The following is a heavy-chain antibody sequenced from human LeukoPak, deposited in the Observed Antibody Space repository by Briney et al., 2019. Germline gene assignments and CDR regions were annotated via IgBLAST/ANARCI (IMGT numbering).Heavy chain of an antibody. CDR2: IYYSGST. CDR1: GGSISNYW. CDR3: ATGYNYGLDV. V-gene: IGHV4-59*08. J-gene: IGHJ6*02. Sequence: SETLSLTCTVSGGSISNYWCNWIRQPPGKGLEWIGYIYYSGSTNSSPSLKSRVTSSLDTSKNQCSLKLISVTAADTAVYYCATGYNYGLDVWGPGTTVSVSS.